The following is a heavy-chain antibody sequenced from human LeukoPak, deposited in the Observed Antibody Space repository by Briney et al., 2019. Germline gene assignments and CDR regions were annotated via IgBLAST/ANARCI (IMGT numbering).Heavy chain of an antibody. D-gene: IGHD3-16*01. Sequence: GGSLRLSCAASGFTFSDYYMSWIRQAPGKGLEWVSYISSSGSTIYYADSVKGRFTISRDNAKNSLYLQMNSLRAEDTAVYYCARVVAFYGPKQGITLPYWYFDLWGRGTLVTVSS. J-gene: IGHJ2*01. V-gene: IGHV3-11*01. CDR3: ARVVAFYGPKQGITLPYWYFDL. CDR1: GFTFSDYY. CDR2: ISSSGSTI.